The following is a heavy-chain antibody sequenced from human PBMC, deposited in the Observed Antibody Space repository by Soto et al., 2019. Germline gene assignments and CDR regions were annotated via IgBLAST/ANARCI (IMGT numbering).Heavy chain of an antibody. D-gene: IGHD3-22*01. Sequence: QMQLQESGPGLVKPSGTLSLTCAVSGGSISSANWWSWVRQPPGKGLEWIEEMYPSGSTNYNPSLKSRVTISVDKSKNQFSLKLRSVTAAHTAVYYCARVVDSSGYYHFDSWGQGTVVTVSS. J-gene: IGHJ4*02. CDR3: ARVVDSSGYYHFDS. CDR1: GGSISSANW. V-gene: IGHV4-4*02. CDR2: MYPSGST.